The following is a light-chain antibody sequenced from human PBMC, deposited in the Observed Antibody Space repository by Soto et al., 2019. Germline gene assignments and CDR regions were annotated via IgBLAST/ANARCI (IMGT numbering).Light chain of an antibody. V-gene: IGLV1-47*01. CDR3: AAWDDSVTGHYV. CDR2: SNN. Sequence: QSVLPQPPSASGTPGHRVTISNSGNSSNIGNDYVYWFQQHPGSAPKLLIYSNNQRPSGVPDRFSASKSGTSASLAISGLRSEHEADYYCAAWDDSVTGHYVFGTETKVTVL. CDR1: SSNIGNDY. J-gene: IGLJ1*01.